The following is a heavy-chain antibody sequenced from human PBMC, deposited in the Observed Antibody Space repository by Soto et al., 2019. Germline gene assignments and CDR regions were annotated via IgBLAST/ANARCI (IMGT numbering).Heavy chain of an antibody. CDR2: ISHDESNK. CDR1: GFTFYKYG. J-gene: IGHJ6*02. D-gene: IGHD3-22*01. V-gene: IGHV3-30*18. CDR3: AKDDSNRWYNYYAMDV. Sequence: QVQLVESGGGVVQPGRSLRLSCAASGFTFYKYGMHWVRQPPGKGLEWVALISHDESNKYYVDSVKGRFTIARDNSKNTVFLQMNSLRPEDTALYFCAKDDSNRWYNYYAMDVWGQGTTVTVSS.